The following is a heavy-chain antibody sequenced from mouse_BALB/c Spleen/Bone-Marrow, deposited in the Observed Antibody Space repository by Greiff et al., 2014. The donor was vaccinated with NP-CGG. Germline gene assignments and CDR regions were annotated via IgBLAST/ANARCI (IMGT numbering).Heavy chain of an antibody. D-gene: IGHD2-14*01. CDR1: GFTFSDYY. J-gene: IGHJ4*01. Sequence: VQLKQSGGGLVKPGGSLKLSCAASGFTFSDYYMYWARQTPEKRLEWVATISDGGSYTYYPDSVKGRFTISRDIAKNNLYLQMSGLKSEDTAMYYCARDRGVQGYAMDYWGQGTSVTVSS. V-gene: IGHV5-4*02. CDR3: ARDRGVQGYAMDY. CDR2: ISDGGSYT.